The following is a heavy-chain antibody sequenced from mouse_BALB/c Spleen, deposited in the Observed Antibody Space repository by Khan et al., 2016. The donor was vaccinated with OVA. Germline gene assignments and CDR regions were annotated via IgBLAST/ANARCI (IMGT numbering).Heavy chain of an antibody. CDR1: GYTFTDYV. V-gene: IGHV1-77*01. J-gene: IGHJ3*01. D-gene: IGHD4-1*01. CDR2: IYPGSDST. CDR3: ARAGWDVFAY. Sequence: QVQLKQSGPELVKPGASVKMSCKASGYTFTDYVMNWVKQRNGQGLEWIGQIYPGSDSTYYNEKFKGKATLTAGRSSSTAYMQLSNLTSEDSAVYFCARAGWDVFAYWGQGTLVTVSA.